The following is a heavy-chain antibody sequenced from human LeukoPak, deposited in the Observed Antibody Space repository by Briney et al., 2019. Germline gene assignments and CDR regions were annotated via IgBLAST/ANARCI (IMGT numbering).Heavy chain of an antibody. CDR1: GFTFSSYA. J-gene: IGHJ4*02. D-gene: IGHD3-3*01. V-gene: IGHV3-23*01. CDR2: ISGSGSSK. CDR3: AKDQGFWSVFDY. Sequence: AGGSLRLSCAASGFTFSSYAMSWVRQAPGKGLEWVSAISGSGSSKYYADSVKGRFTISRDNSKNTLFLQMNSLRAEDTAVYYCAKDQGFWSVFDYWGQGTLVTVCS.